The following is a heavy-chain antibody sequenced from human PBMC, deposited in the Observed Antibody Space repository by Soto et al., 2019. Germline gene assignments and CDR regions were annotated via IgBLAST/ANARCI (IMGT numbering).Heavy chain of an antibody. CDR1: GFTLSDHY. V-gene: IGHV3-72*01. Sequence: EVQLVESGGGLVQPGGSLRLSCAGSGFTLSDHYIDWVRQAPGKGLEWVGRSRDKAHGYSTAYDVSVKGRFSTSRDDPKNSAHLQKNSLKTEDEAAYYCVRATYFSHTSGYTCCFDYWGQGTLVTVSS. J-gene: IGHJ4*02. CDR3: VRATYFSHTSGYTCCFDY. CDR2: SRDKAHGYST. D-gene: IGHD3-22*01.